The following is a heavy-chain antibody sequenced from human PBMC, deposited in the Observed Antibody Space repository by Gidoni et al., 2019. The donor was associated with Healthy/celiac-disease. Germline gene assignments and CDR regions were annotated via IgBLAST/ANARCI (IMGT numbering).Heavy chain of an antibody. J-gene: IGHJ3*02. CDR1: GVTVSSNY. CDR2: INSGCST. D-gene: IGHD1-26*01. V-gene: IGHV3-66*01. CDR3: ASRVGATLDDAFDI. Sequence: EVKLVEPGGGLVQPGGSLRLSCAASGVTVSSNYMSWVRQAPGKGLEWVSVINSGCSTYYADSVKGRFTISRDNSKNTLYLQMNSLRAEDTAVYYCASRVGATLDDAFDIWGQGTMVTVSS.